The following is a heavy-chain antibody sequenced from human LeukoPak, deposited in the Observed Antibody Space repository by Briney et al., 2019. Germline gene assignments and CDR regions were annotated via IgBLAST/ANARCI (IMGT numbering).Heavy chain of an antibody. J-gene: IGHJ1*01. V-gene: IGHV1-46*03. Sequence: ASVKVSCTASGYTFTSYYMHWVRQAPGQGLEWMGIINPSGGSTSYAQKFQGRVTMTRDTSTSTVYMELSSLRSEDTAVYYCARTRPTAEYFQHWGQGTLVTVSS. CDR1: GYTFTSYY. CDR3: ARTRPTAEYFQH. CDR2: INPSGGST.